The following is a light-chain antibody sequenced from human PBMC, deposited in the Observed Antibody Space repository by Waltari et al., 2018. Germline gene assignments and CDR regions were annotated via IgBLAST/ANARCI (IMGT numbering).Light chain of an antibody. CDR1: QTIANR. CDR2: GAS. CDR3: QQSFVTPLT. J-gene: IGKJ4*01. Sequence: DIQMTQSPSSLSASVGDRVTISCRASQTIANRLSWFRQKPGAAPELLIYGASTLYSGVPSRFSGSGSGTDFTLTISSLEPEDFAIYSCQQSFVTPLTFGGRTKVEIK. V-gene: IGKV1-39*01.